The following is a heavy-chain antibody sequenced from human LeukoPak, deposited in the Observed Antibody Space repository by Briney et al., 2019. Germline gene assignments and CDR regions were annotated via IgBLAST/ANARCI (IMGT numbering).Heavy chain of an antibody. CDR2: ITGGGGST. CDR1: GFTFNSYA. CDR3: ERRPYDILTGYYGFDY. V-gene: IGHV3-23*01. D-gene: IGHD3-9*01. Sequence: GGSLRLSCAASGFTFNSYAMNWVRQAPGQGLEWVSAITGGGGSTYYADSVKGRFTISRDNSKNTLYLQMNSLRAEDTALYFCERRPYDILTGYYGFDYWGQGTLVTVSS. J-gene: IGHJ4*02.